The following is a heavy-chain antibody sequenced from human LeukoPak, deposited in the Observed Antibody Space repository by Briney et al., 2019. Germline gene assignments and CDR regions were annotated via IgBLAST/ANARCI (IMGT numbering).Heavy chain of an antibody. CDR1: GGSISSGDYY. CDR3: ARAGSPDWFDP. J-gene: IGHJ5*02. Sequence: SQTLSLTCTVSGGSISSGDYYWSWIRQPPGKGLEWIGYIYYSGSTYYNPSLMSRVTISVDTSKNQFSLKLSSVTAADTAVYYCARAGSPDWFDPWGQGTLVTVSS. CDR2: IYYSGST. V-gene: IGHV4-30-4*08. D-gene: IGHD3-10*01.